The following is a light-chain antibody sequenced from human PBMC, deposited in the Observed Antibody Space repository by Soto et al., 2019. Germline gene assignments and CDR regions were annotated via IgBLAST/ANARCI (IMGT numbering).Light chain of an antibody. J-gene: IGKJ2*01. CDR2: KAS. Sequence: DIQMTQSPSTLSASVGDRVTITCRASPSISSWLAWYQQKPGKAPKLLIYKASSFESGVPSRFSGSRSGTEYTLTISSLQPDDFATYYCQQYNSYSPYTFSQGTKLEIK. V-gene: IGKV1-5*03. CDR3: QQYNSYSPYT. CDR1: PSISSW.